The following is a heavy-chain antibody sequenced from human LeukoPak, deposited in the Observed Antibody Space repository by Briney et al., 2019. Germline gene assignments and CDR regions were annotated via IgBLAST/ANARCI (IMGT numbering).Heavy chain of an antibody. CDR1: GGSFSGYY. CDR2: INHSGST. CDR3: AWIRRRCSGGSCYRTFDY. Sequence: SETLSLTCAVSGGSFSGYYWSWIRQPPGKGLEWIGEINHSGSTNYNPSLKSRVTISVDTSKNQFSLKLSSVTAADTAVYYCAWIRRRCSGGSCYRTFDYWGQGTLVTVSS. J-gene: IGHJ4*02. D-gene: IGHD2-15*01. V-gene: IGHV4-34*01.